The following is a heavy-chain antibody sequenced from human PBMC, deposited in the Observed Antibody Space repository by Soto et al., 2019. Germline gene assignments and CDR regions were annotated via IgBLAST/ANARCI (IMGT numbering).Heavy chain of an antibody. V-gene: IGHV3-48*04. Sequence: PGGSLRLSCVGSEFTFRNYWMHWVRKAPGKGLEWVSRISRGGSPIFYADSVKGRFTISRDNAKNSLYLEMNSLRAEDTAVYYCARSPRNMVRGVLFPDYWGQGTLVTVS. CDR2: ISRGGSPI. J-gene: IGHJ4*02. CDR1: EFTFRNYW. CDR3: ARSPRNMVRGVLFPDY. D-gene: IGHD3-10*01.